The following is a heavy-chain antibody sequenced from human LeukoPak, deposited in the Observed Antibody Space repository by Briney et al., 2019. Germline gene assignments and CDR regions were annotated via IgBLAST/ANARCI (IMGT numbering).Heavy chain of an antibody. CDR3: ARLGGHPGLLEDY. J-gene: IGHJ4*02. Sequence: GASLKVSCKASCYTFTSYGISWVRQAPGQRLEWMGWISAYIGNTNYAQKLQRRVTMTTDTSTSTAYMELRSLRSDDTAVYYCARLGGHPGLLEDYWGQGTLVSVSS. V-gene: IGHV1-18*01. CDR2: ISAYIGNT. D-gene: IGHD1-26*01. CDR1: CYTFTSYG.